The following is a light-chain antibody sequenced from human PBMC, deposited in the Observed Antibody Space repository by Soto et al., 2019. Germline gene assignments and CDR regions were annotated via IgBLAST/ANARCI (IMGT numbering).Light chain of an antibody. V-gene: IGKV1-5*01. CDR3: QQYDDYWT. Sequence: SQMTQSPSILSASVGDIVIITCRASQRLSSWLAWYQQKPGQAPKLLIFDTSNLASGVSSRFSGSGSGTEFTLTISSLHPDDFATYYCQQYDDYWTFGQGTKVDIK. J-gene: IGKJ1*01. CDR1: QRLSSW. CDR2: DTS.